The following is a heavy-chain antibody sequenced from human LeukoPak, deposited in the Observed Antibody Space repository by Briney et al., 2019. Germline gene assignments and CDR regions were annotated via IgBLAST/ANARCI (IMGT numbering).Heavy chain of an antibody. Sequence: GGSLRLSCAASGFIFSSYAMSWVRQAPGKGLEWVSYGGSGGSTYYADSVKGRFTVSRDNSKSTLYLQMNSLTAEDTVVYYCAKMRGQYYHSYYMDAWGKGTTVTVSS. CDR1: GFIFSSYA. CDR2: GGSGGST. J-gene: IGHJ6*03. V-gene: IGHV3-23*01. CDR3: AKMRGQYYHSYYMDA.